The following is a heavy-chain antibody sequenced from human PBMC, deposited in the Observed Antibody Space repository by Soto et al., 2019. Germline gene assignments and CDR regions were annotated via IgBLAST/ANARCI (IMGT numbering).Heavy chain of an antibody. D-gene: IGHD6-6*01. J-gene: IGHJ6*02. CDR3: AKGSSSVYYYYYGIDV. CDR1: GFTFSGYG. Sequence: QVQLVESGGGVVQPGSSLRLSCVASGFTFSGYGMHWVRQAPGKGLEWVAVMSNDGSNKYYADSVNGRFTMSRDNSKNMWYLQMNSLRTEDTAVYYCAKGSSSVYYYYYGIDVWGQGTTVTVSS. CDR2: MSNDGSNK. V-gene: IGHV3-30*18.